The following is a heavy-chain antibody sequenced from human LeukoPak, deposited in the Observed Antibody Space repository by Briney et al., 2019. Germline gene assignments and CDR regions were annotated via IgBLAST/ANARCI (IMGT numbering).Heavy chain of an antibody. D-gene: IGHD1-26*01. CDR1: GFTFDDYA. V-gene: IGHV3-9*01. Sequence: PGGSLRLSCAASGFTFDDYAMHWVRQAPGKGLEWVSGISWNSGSIGYADSVKGRFTISRDNAKNSLYLQMNSLRAEDTALYYCAKGGPKWELLPSFDYWGQGTLVTVSS. J-gene: IGHJ4*02. CDR2: ISWNSGSI. CDR3: AKGGPKWELLPSFDY.